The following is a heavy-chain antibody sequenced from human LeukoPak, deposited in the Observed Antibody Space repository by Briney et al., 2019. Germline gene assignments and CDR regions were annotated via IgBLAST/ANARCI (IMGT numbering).Heavy chain of an antibody. Sequence: GESLKISCKGSGYSFTSYWIGWVRQMPGKGLGWMGIIYPGDSDTRYSPSFQGQVTISADKSISTAYLQWSSLKASDTAMYYCARRVGYCSGGSCYSDCFDYWGQGTLVTVSS. D-gene: IGHD2-15*01. CDR1: GYSFTSYW. CDR3: ARRVGYCSGGSCYSDCFDY. V-gene: IGHV5-51*01. J-gene: IGHJ4*02. CDR2: IYPGDSDT.